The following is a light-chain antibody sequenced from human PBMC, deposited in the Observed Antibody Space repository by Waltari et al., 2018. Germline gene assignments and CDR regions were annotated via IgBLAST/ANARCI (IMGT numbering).Light chain of an antibody. CDR3: QSYDSTLGGSV. Sequence: QSVLTQPPSVSGAPGQRVTISCSGSSSNIGAGYDVNWYQQLPGKSPKLLIYGNGNRPSGVPDRISGSKSGTSASLAITGLQAEDEADYYCQSYDSTLGGSVFGGGTKLTIL. J-gene: IGLJ2*01. CDR1: SSNIGAGYD. V-gene: IGLV1-40*01. CDR2: GNG.